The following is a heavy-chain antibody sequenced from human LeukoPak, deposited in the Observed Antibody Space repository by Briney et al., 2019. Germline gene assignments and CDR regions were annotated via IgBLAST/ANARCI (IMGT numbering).Heavy chain of an antibody. CDR2: ISSSGSTI. Sequence: GGSLRLSCAASGFTFSDYYMSWIRQAPGKGLEWVSYISSSGSTIYYADSVKGRFTISRDNAKNSLYLQMNSLRAEDTAVYYCAVTFGGVIADFPFDYWGQGTLVTVSS. CDR3: AVTFGGVIADFPFDY. CDR1: GFTFSDYY. D-gene: IGHD3-16*02. J-gene: IGHJ4*02. V-gene: IGHV3-11*04.